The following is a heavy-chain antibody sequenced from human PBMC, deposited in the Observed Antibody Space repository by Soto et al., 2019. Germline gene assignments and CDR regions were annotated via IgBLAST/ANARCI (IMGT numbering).Heavy chain of an antibody. CDR2: IYSGGST. V-gene: IGHV3-53*04. D-gene: IGHD3-16*01. Sequence: EVQLVESGGGLVQPGGSLRLSCAASGFTVSSNYMSWVRQAPGKGLEWVSVIYSGGSTYYADSVKGRFTISRHNSKNTLYLQMNSLRAEDTAVYYCARTKRWGSCYYFDYWGQGTLVTVSS. CDR3: ARTKRWGSCYYFDY. CDR1: GFTVSSNY. J-gene: IGHJ4*02.